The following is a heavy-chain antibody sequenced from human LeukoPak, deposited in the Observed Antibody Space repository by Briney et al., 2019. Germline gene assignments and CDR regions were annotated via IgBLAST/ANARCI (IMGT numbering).Heavy chain of an antibody. J-gene: IGHJ4*02. CDR1: GGSISSYY. CDR3: ARLHGDYSDSHDY. CDR2: IYYSGST. V-gene: IGHV4-59*08. D-gene: IGHD4-11*01. Sequence: SETLSLTCTVSGGSISSYYWSWIRQPPGKGLEWIGYIYYSGSTNYNPSLKSRVTISVDTSKNQFSLKLSSVTAADTAVYYCARLHGDYSDSHDYWGREPWSPSPQ.